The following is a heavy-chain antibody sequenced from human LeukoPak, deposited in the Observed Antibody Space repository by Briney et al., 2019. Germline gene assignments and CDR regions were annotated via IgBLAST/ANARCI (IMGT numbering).Heavy chain of an antibody. J-gene: IGHJ5*02. CDR2: IYYSGST. CDR1: GGSISSYY. Sequence: SGTLSLTCTVSGGSISSYYWSWIRQPPGKGLEWIGYIYYSGSTNYNPSLKSRVTISVDTSKNQFSLKLSSVTAAAPAVYYGAGGGRLSRGVNWFDPWGQGTLVTVSS. V-gene: IGHV4-59*01. D-gene: IGHD3-16*01. CDR3: AGGGRLSRGVNWFDP.